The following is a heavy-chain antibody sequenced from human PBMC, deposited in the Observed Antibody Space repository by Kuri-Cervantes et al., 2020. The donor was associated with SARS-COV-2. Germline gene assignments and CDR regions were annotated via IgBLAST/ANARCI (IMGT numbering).Heavy chain of an antibody. J-gene: IGHJ6*02. CDR1: GYTFTSYG. Sequence: ASVKVSCKASGYTFTSYGISWVRQAPGQGLEWMGIINPSGGSASYAQRFQGRVTMIRDTSTSTVYMELSSLRSEDTAVYYCARDSFRWMGANSGQQLWHKDYYYGMDVWGQGTTVTVSS. CDR3: ARDSFRWMGANSGQQLWHKDYYYGMDV. V-gene: IGHV1-46*01. CDR2: INPSGGSA. D-gene: IGHD5-18*01.